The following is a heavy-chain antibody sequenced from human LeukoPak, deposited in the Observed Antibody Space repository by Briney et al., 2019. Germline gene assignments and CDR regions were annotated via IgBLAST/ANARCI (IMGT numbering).Heavy chain of an antibody. V-gene: IGHV3-21*01. J-gene: IGHJ4*02. D-gene: IGHD3-10*01. Sequence: PGGSLRLSYAASGFIFSTYSMAWVRQAPGNGLEWVSSISSASTYIYYADSMKGRFTISRDNSKNTLYLQMSSLRTEDTAMYYCARGGDYGSGNFRWRHFDYWGQGTLVTVSS. CDR2: ISSASTYI. CDR3: ARGGDYGSGNFRWRHFDY. CDR1: GFIFSTYS.